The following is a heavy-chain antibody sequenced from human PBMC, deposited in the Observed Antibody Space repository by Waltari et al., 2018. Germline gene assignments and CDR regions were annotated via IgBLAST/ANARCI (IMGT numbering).Heavy chain of an antibody. V-gene: IGHV3-23*01. D-gene: IGHD4-17*01. CDR1: GFSFRGLA. CDR2: ISGSGGDT. CDR3: AKPLAYGDYVAWFDP. J-gene: IGHJ5*02. Sequence: EVQLLESGGGLVQPGGSLRLSCRGSGFSFRGLALSWVRQAPGKGLGWVSGISGSGGDTYFADSVKGRFTISRDNSKNTLYLQMNSLRAEDTAVYYCAKPLAYGDYVAWFDPWGQGTLVTVSS.